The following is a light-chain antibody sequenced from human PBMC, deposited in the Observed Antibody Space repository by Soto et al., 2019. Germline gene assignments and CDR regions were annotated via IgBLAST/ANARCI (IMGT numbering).Light chain of an antibody. CDR3: QQYGSSPPWT. CDR2: GAS. J-gene: IGKJ1*01. CDR1: QSVSSSY. Sequence: VLTQSPGPLSLSPGERATLSCRASQSVSSSYLAWYQQKPGQAPRLLIYGASSRATGIPDRFSGSGSGTDFTLTISRLEPEDFAVYYCQQYGSSPPWTFRKETKVEIK. V-gene: IGKV3-20*01.